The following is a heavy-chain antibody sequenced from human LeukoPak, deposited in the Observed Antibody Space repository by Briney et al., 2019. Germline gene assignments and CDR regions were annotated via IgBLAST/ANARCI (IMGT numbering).Heavy chain of an antibody. J-gene: IGHJ4*02. V-gene: IGHV3-9*01. Sequence: GGSLRLSCAASGFTFDDYAMHWVRQAPGKGLEWASGISWNSGSIGYADSVKGRFTISRDNAKNSLYLQMNSLRAEDTALYYCAKDPGPIVLGIDYWGQGTLVTVSS. CDR1: GFTFDDYA. CDR2: ISWNSGSI. CDR3: AKDPGPIVLGIDY. D-gene: IGHD2/OR15-2a*01.